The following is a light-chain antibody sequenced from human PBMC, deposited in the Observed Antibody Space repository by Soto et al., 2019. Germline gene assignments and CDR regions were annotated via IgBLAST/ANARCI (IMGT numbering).Light chain of an antibody. J-gene: IGKJ4*01. CDR2: WAS. CDR3: QQYHSAPLT. Sequence: DIVMTQSPDSLTVSLGETATINCKSSQSVLLTSNNKNSLAWYQQKPGQPPKLLIYWASTRQSGVPDRFSGSGSGTHFTLTISSLQAEDVAVYSCQQYHSAPLTFGGGTKVEIK. CDR1: QSVLLTSNNKNS. V-gene: IGKV4-1*01.